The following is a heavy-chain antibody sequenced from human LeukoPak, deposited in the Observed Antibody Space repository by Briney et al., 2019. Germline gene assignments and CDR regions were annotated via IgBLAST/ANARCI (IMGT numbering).Heavy chain of an antibody. D-gene: IGHD6-13*01. J-gene: IGHJ4*02. V-gene: IGHV3-9*01. Sequence: PGRSLRLSCAASGFTLDDYAMHRVRQAPGKGLEWVSGISWNSGSIGYADSVKGRFTISRDNAKNSLYLQMNSLRAEDTALYYCAKDILANIAAAGVDYWGQGTLVTVSS. CDR1: GFTLDDYA. CDR2: ISWNSGSI. CDR3: AKDILANIAAAGVDY.